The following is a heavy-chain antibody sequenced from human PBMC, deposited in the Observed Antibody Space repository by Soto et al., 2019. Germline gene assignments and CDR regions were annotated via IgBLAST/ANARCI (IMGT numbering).Heavy chain of an antibody. D-gene: IGHD6-19*01. J-gene: IGHJ4*02. CDR2: TKTNGVNT. V-gene: IGHV3-64*01. Sequence: EVQLVESGGGLVHPGGSLRLSCAASGFTFSGYSMFWVRQAPGKGLEYVSATKTNGVNTFYAKSVKGRFTISRDNSKNTMYLQMGSLRAEDMAVYYCARGRVEDSSGWATSFDYWGQGTLVTVSS. CDR1: GFTFSGYS. CDR3: ARGRVEDSSGWATSFDY.